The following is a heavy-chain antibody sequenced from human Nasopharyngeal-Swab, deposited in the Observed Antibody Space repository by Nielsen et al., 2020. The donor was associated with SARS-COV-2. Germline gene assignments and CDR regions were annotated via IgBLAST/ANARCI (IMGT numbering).Heavy chain of an antibody. CDR3: ARVKVRRSGWFLVDYYYMDV. CDR2: ISVYTGNA. J-gene: IGHJ6*03. V-gene: IGHV1-18*01. Sequence: WVRQAPGQGLEWMGWISVYTGNANYAPKFQGRVTMTTDTSTSTAYMELRSLRSDDTAVYYCARVKVRRSGWFLVDYYYMDVWGKGTTVTVSS. D-gene: IGHD6-19*01.